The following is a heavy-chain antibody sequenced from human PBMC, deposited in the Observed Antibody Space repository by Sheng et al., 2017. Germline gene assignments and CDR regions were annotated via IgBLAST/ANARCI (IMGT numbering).Heavy chain of an antibody. CDR2: INHSGST. CDR1: GGSFSGYY. D-gene: IGHD3-9*01. J-gene: IGHJ3*02. Sequence: QVQLQQWGAGLLKPSETLSLTCAVYGGSFSGYYWSWIRQPPGKGLEWIGEINHSGSTNYNPSLKSRVTISVDTSKNQFSLKLSSVTAADTAVYYCARDGIRYFDWLSPVADAFDIWGQGTMVTVSS. V-gene: IGHV4-34*01. CDR3: ARDGIRYFDWLSPVADAFDI.